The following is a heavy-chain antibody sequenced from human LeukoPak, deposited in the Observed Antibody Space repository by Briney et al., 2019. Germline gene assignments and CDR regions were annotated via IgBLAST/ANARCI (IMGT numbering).Heavy chain of an antibody. Sequence: QTGGSLRLSCAASGFTFDDYAMPWVRQAPGKGLEWVSGISWNSGSIGYADSVKGRFTISRDNAKNSLYLQMNSLGAEDTALYYCAKDMCSGGSCYIDYWGQGTLVTVSS. CDR2: ISWNSGSI. V-gene: IGHV3-9*01. CDR1: GFTFDDYA. CDR3: AKDMCSGGSCYIDY. D-gene: IGHD2-15*01. J-gene: IGHJ4*02.